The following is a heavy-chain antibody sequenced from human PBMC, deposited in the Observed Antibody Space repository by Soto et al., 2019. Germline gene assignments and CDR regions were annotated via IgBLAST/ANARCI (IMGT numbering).Heavy chain of an antibody. D-gene: IGHD3-16*01. J-gene: IGHJ6*02. CDR2: IIPILGET. V-gene: IGHV1-69*08. CDR3: ARGLGGRMDD. CDR1: GTIFSSYT. Sequence: QVQLVQSGAEVKKPGSSVRVSCKASGTIFSSYTISWVRQAPGQGREWMGRIIPILGETNSAQKFQGRVTLTADKSTNTAYMQLNSLRLEDTAVYYCARGLGGRMDDWGQGTTVTVSS.